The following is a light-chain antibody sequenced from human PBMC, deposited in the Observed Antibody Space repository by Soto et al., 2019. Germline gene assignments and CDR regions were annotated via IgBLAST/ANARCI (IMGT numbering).Light chain of an antibody. CDR3: SSYTSSTTNV. CDR1: SSDVGGYNY. J-gene: IGLJ1*01. V-gene: IGLV2-14*03. Sequence: SALPQPASVSVSPGQSITISCTGTSSDVGGYNYVSWYQQHPGKAPKLLINDVSNRPSGISDRFSGSKSGNTASLTISGLQAEDEADYYCSSYTSSTTNVFGTGTKVTVL. CDR2: DVS.